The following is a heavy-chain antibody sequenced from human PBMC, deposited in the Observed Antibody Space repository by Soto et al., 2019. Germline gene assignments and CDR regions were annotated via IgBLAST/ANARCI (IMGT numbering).Heavy chain of an antibody. Sequence: PGGSLRLSCAVSGFTFFDYGMHWVRQAPGKGLEWVTFIWFNGTTAYYADSVKGRFTISRDNSRNTVYLHMSSLRVDDTAMYYCARALDPFGDYIGYFDYWGQGTPVTVSS. J-gene: IGHJ4*02. V-gene: IGHV3-33*01. CDR2: IWFNGTTA. CDR1: GFTFFDYG. CDR3: ARALDPFGDYIGYFDY. D-gene: IGHD4-17*01.